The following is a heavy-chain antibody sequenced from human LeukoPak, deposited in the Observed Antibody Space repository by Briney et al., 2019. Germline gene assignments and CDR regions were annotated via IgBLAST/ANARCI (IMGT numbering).Heavy chain of an antibody. CDR3: AARDSYGSGSYPIDY. J-gene: IGHJ4*02. V-gene: IGHV3-21*01. Sequence: PGGSLRLSCAASGFTFSSYSMNWVRQAPGKGLEWVSSISTRSSYIYYADSVKGRFTISRDNARNSLSLQMNSLRAEDTAVYYCAARDSYGSGSYPIDYWGQGTLVTVPS. D-gene: IGHD3-10*01. CDR2: ISTRSSYI. CDR1: GFTFSSYS.